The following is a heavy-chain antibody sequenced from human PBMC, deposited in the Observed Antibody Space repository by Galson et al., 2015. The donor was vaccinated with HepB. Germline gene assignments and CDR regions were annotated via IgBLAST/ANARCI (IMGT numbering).Heavy chain of an antibody. V-gene: IGHV1-18*04. CDR3: ARARYSKSPPEY. CDR2: ISGYNDNR. Sequence: QSGAEVKRPGASVKVSCKASGYTFIRYGISWVRQAPGQGLEWMGWISGYNDNRNYAQKFQSRISMTTDTSTSTTNMELRSLRTVDTAVYYCARARYSKSPPEYWGQGTLVTVSS. D-gene: IGHD1-26*01. CDR1: GYTFIRYG. J-gene: IGHJ4*02.